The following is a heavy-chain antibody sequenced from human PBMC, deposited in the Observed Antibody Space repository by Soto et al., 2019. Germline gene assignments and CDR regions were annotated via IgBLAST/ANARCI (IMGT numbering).Heavy chain of an antibody. CDR3: ARVGDSSSSGYFQH. CDR2: IKQDGSEK. D-gene: IGHD6-6*01. CDR1: GFTFSSYW. Sequence: PGGSLRLSCAASGFTFSSYWMSWVRQAPGKGLEWVANIKQDGSEKYYVDSVKGRFTISRDNAKNSLYLQMNSLRAEDTAVYYCARVGDSSSSGYFQHWGQGTLVTVSS. V-gene: IGHV3-7*01. J-gene: IGHJ1*01.